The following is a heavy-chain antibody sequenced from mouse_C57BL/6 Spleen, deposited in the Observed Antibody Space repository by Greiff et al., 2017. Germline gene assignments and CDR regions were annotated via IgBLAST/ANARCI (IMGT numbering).Heavy chain of an antibody. CDR1: GYTFTSYW. CDR2: IDPNSGGT. CDR3: ARHYYGSPDYFDY. J-gene: IGHJ2*01. Sequence: VQLQQSGAELVKPGASVKLSCKASGYTFTSYWMHWVKQRPGRGLEWIGRIDPNSGGTKYNEKFKSTATLTVDKPSSTAYMQLSSLTSEDSAVYYCARHYYGSPDYFDYWGQGTTLTVSS. V-gene: IGHV1-72*01. D-gene: IGHD1-1*01.